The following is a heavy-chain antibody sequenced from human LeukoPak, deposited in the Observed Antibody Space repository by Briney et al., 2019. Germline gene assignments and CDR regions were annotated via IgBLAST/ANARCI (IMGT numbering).Heavy chain of an antibody. Sequence: PSETLSLTCTVSGASISSYYWSWIRQPPGKGLEWIGYIYYTGSTNYNPSLKSRVTMSVDTSKNQFSLKLSSVTAADTAVYYCARARSSYGYGDAFDIWGQGTMVTVSS. V-gene: IGHV4-59*01. CDR2: IYYTGST. CDR3: ARARSSYGYGDAFDI. CDR1: GASISSYY. D-gene: IGHD5-18*01. J-gene: IGHJ3*02.